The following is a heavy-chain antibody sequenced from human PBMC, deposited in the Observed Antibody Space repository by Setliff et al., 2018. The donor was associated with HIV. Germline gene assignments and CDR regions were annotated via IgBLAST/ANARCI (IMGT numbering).Heavy chain of an antibody. CDR2: IYYNGRT. Sequence: SETLSLTCTVSGGSISSGGYYWNWIRQYPVKGLEWIGHIYYNGRTLFNPALGTRLNMSVDTSENQFSLHLNSVTDADTAVYYCVRERRRSPLSYGLDVRAKGPRSPSP. J-gene: IGHJ6*02. CDR1: GGSISSGGYY. V-gene: IGHV4-31*03. CDR3: VRERRRSPLSYGLDV.